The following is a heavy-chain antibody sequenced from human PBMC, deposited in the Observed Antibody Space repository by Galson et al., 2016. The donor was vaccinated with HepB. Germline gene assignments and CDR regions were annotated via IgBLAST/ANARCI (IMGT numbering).Heavy chain of an antibody. CDR3: ARSFSSGWSPIDY. V-gene: IGHV3-66*01. CDR2: FYSAYST. J-gene: IGHJ4*02. Sequence: SLRLSCAASGFTVSTNYMNWVRQAPGTGLEWVSTFYSAYSTYYAESVKGRFTISRDTSKNTLYLQLNSLRAEDTAVYYCARSFSSGWSPIDYWGQGTLVTVSS. D-gene: IGHD6-19*01. CDR1: GFTVSTNY.